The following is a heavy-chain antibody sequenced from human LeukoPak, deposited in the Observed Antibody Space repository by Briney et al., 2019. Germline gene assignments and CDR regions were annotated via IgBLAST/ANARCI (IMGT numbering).Heavy chain of an antibody. Sequence: GGSLRLSCAASGFTFSNAWMSWVRQAPGQGQEWVGRIKSKTDGGTTDYAAPVKGRFTISRDDSKNTLYLQMNSLKTEDTAVYYYTTEYYYGSGSPDQNWGQGTLVTVSS. J-gene: IGHJ4*02. D-gene: IGHD3-10*01. CDR1: GFTFSNAW. CDR3: TTEYYYGSGSPDQN. V-gene: IGHV3-15*01. CDR2: IKSKTDGGTT.